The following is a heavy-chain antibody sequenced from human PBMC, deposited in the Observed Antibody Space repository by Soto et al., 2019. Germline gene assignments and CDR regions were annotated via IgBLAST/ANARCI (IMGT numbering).Heavy chain of an antibody. Sequence: SETLSLTCTVSGSSISGFYWSWVRQPPGRGLEWIGYVYYSGTHNYNPSLKSRLTISIDTSKNQFSLKLSSVTAADTAVYYCARVQMATLYFDSWGQGTLVTAPQ. CDR2: VYYSGTH. J-gene: IGHJ4*02. D-gene: IGHD5-12*01. V-gene: IGHV4-59*01. CDR1: GSSISGFY. CDR3: ARVQMATLYFDS.